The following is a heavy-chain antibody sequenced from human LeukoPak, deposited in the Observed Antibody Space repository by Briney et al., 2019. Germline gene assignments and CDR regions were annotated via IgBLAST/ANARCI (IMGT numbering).Heavy chain of an antibody. J-gene: IGHJ6*03. CDR3: ARDRVRGVKVYYYYMDV. CDR2: INPNSGGT. Sequence: ASVKVSCKASGYTFTGYYMHWVRQAPGQGLEWMGWINPNSGGTNYAQKFQGRVTMTRDTSISTAYMELSRLRSDDTAVYYCARDRVRGVKVYYYYMDVWGKGATVTISS. D-gene: IGHD3-10*01. CDR1: GYTFTGYY. V-gene: IGHV1-2*02.